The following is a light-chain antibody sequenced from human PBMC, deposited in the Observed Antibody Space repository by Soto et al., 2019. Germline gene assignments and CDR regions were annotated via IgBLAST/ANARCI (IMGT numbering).Light chain of an antibody. CDR3: CSYAGSNTWV. CDR2: EVS. J-gene: IGLJ3*02. CDR1: SSDVGSYNL. V-gene: IGLV2-23*02. Sequence: QSALTQPASVSGSPGQSISISCTGTSSDVGSYNLVSWYQQHPGKAPKLMIYEVSRRPSGVSNRFSGSKSGNTASLTISGLQAEDEADYYCCSYAGSNTWVFGGGTKLTVL.